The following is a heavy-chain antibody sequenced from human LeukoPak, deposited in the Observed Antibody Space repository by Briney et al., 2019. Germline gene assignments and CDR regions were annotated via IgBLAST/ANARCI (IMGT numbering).Heavy chain of an antibody. D-gene: IGHD6-13*01. J-gene: IGHJ4*02. CDR3: ARDLGYSSSWSEYYFDY. CDR2: IYYSGST. CDR1: GGSISSYY. Sequence: KASETLSLTCTVSGGSISSYYWSWVRQPPGKGLEWIGYIYYSGSTNYNPSLKSRVTISVDTSKNQFSLKLSSVTAADTAVYYCARDLGYSSSWSEYYFDYWGQGTLVTVSS. V-gene: IGHV4-59*01.